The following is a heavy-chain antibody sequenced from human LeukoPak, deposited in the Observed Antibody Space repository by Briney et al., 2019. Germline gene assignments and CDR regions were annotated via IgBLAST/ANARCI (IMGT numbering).Heavy chain of an antibody. V-gene: IGHV4-4*02. CDR1: GGSISSSNW. J-gene: IGHJ4*02. D-gene: IGHD3-10*01. CDR3: ARDPLRGGAGSYLLDY. CDR2: IYHSGST. Sequence: SETLSLTCAVSGGSISSSNWWSWVRQPPGKGLEWIGEIYHSGSTNYNPSLKSRVTISVDKSKNQFSLKLSSVTAADTAMYYCARDPLRGGAGSYLLDYWGQGTLVTVSS.